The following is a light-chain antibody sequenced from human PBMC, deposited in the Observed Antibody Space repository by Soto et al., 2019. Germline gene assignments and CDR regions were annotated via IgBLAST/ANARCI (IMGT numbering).Light chain of an antibody. V-gene: IGLV2-14*01. CDR3: TSYTSASTLV. Sequence: QSALTQPASVSGSPGQSITISCTGTSDDIGANNYVSWYQHHPGKAPKILIYEAANRPSGISHRFSGSKSGNTASLTLSRLQAENEAHYFCTSYTSASTLVFGGGTKLTVL. J-gene: IGLJ2*01. CDR2: EAA. CDR1: SDDIGANNY.